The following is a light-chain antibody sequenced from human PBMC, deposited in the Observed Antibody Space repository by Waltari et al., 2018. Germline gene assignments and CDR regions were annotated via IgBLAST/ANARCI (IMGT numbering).Light chain of an antibody. Sequence: IQMTQSPSSLSSSVGDTLTNTSQASESSGRSLAGYKQTPGKAPRPLINEASTSETGVPSRCSGRRSGTEFTLTITTLQPEDFETYFCKQYDRAPFNFGPGTRLDVK. CDR2: EAS. CDR1: ESSGRS. CDR3: KQYDRAPFN. J-gene: IGKJ3*01. V-gene: IGKV1-5*01.